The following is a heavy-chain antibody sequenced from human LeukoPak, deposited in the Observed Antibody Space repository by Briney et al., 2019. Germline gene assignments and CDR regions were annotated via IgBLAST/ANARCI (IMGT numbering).Heavy chain of an antibody. V-gene: IGHV3-7*01. Sequence: PGGSLTLSCAASGFTFSSYWMSWVRQVPGKGLELVANIKQDGSEKYYVDSVKGRFTISRDNAKNSLYLQMNSLRAEDTAVYYCASGIAVAVGDAFDIWGQGTMVTVSS. CDR3: ASGIAVAVGDAFDI. J-gene: IGHJ3*02. D-gene: IGHD6-19*01. CDR2: IKQDGSEK. CDR1: GFTFSSYW.